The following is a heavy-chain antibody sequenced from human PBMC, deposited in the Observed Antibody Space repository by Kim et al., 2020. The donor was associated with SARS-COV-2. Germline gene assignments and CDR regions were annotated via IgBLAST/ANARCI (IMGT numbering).Heavy chain of an antibody. D-gene: IGHD6-13*01. CDR1: GGSFSGYY. CDR3: ASHIAAAGTSY. V-gene: IGHV4-34*01. J-gene: IGHJ4*02. CDR2: INHSGST. Sequence: SETLSLTCAVYGGSFSGYYWSWIRQPPGKGLEWIGEINHSGSTNYNPSLKSRVTISVDTSKNQFSLKLSSVTAADTAVYYCASHIAAAGTSYWGQGTLVTVSS.